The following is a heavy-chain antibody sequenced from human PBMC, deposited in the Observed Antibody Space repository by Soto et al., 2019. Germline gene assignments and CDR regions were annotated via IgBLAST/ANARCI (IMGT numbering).Heavy chain of an antibody. CDR3: AIDTAMVYFDY. Sequence: GASVKVSCKASGYTFTSYYMHWVRQAPGQGLEWMGIINPSGGSTSYAQKFQGRVTMTRDTSTSTVYMELSSLRSEDTAVYYCAIDTAMVYFDYWGQGTLVTVSS. V-gene: IGHV1-46*01. D-gene: IGHD5-18*01. CDR1: GYTFTSYY. J-gene: IGHJ4*02. CDR2: INPSGGST.